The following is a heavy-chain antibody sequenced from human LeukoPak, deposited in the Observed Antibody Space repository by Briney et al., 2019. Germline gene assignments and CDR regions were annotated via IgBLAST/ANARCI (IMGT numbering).Heavy chain of an antibody. V-gene: IGHV3-23*01. CDR1: GFTFSSYA. CDR3: ARDHSSEAFWSGPPDY. CDR2: ISGSGGST. D-gene: IGHD3-3*01. Sequence: PGGSLRLSCAASGFTFSSYAMSWVRQAPGKGLEWVSAISGSGGSTYYADSVKGRFTISRDNSKNTLYLQMNSLRAEDTAVYYCARDHSSEAFWSGPPDYWGQGTLVTVSS. J-gene: IGHJ4*02.